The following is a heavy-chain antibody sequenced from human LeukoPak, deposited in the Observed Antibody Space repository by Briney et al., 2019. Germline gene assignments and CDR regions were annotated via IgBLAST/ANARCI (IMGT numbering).Heavy chain of an antibody. CDR1: GFIVSSDY. J-gene: IGHJ4*02. CDR2: IYSGGST. V-gene: IGHV3-66*02. CDR3: ARDSSGWYYFDY. D-gene: IGHD6-19*01. Sequence: GGSLRLSCAASGFIVSSDYMSWVRQAQGKGLEWVSVIYSGGSTFYADSVKGRFTISRDKSKNTLYLQMNSLRADDTAVYYCARDSSGWYYFDYWGQGSLVTVSS.